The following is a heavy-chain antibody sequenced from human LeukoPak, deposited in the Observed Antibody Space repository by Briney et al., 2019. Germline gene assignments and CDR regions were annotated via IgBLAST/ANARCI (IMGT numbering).Heavy chain of an antibody. J-gene: IGHJ5*02. CDR2: ISSSSSYI. CDR1: GFTFSSYS. D-gene: IGHD3-22*01. CDR3: ARGGTYYYDSSGNTFDP. V-gene: IGHV3-21*01. Sequence: PGRSLRLSCAASGFTFSSYSMNWVRQAPGKGLEWVSSISSSSSYIYYADSVKGRFTISRDNAKNSLYLQMNSLRAEDTAVYYCARGGTYYYDSSGNTFDPWGQGTLVTVSS.